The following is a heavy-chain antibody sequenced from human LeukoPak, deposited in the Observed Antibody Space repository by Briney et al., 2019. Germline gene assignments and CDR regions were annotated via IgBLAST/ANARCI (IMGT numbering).Heavy chain of an antibody. CDR1: GFTFRSYA. CDR3: AKEPDYGDYVVLDY. CDR2: MSASDAGT. D-gene: IGHD4-17*01. Sequence: GGSLRLSCAAAGFTFRSYAMNWVRQGPGKGLEWVSTMSASDAGTYYADSVKGRFTISRDNSKNTLYLQMNSLRAEDTAVYYCAKEPDYGDYVVLDYWGQGTLVTVSS. J-gene: IGHJ4*02. V-gene: IGHV3-23*01.